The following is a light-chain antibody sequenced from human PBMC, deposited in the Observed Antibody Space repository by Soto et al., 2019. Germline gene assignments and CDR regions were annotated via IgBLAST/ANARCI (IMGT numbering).Light chain of an antibody. CDR2: NAS. Sequence: EIVLTQSPATLSLSPGERATLSCRASQSVSSYLAWYQQKPGQAPRLLIYNASNRATGIPARFSGGGSGPDFSITISRLEPEDFAFHSCQQRSNWPPHTFGGRTKVDIK. CDR3: QQRSNWPPHT. J-gene: IGKJ4*01. V-gene: IGKV3-11*01. CDR1: QSVSSY.